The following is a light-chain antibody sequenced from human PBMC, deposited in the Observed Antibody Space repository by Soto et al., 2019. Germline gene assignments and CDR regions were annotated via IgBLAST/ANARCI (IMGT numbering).Light chain of an antibody. CDR3: QQSYTTPIT. CDR1: QFVSSTY. V-gene: IGKV3-20*01. CDR2: GAS. Sequence: EVVLTQSPGTLSLSPGARATLSCRASQFVSSTYLAWYQQRPGQAPRLLIYGASSLQSGVPSRFSGSGSGTDFTLTISSLQPEDFATYYCQQSYTTPITFGQGTKVDI. J-gene: IGKJ1*01.